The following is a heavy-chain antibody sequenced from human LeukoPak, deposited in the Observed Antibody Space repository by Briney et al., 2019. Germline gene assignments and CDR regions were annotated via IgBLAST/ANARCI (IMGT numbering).Heavy chain of an antibody. CDR2: NSGSGDIT. D-gene: IGHD4-17*01. V-gene: IGHV3-23*01. CDR1: GFTFSSYA. Sequence: GGSLRLSCAASGFTFSSYAMSWVRQAPGKGLEWVSDNSGSGDITYYADSVKGRFTISRDNSKNTLYLQMNSLRAEDTAVYYCAKHWGAYGDYRGRYMDVWGKGTTVTVSS. J-gene: IGHJ6*03. CDR3: AKHWGAYGDYRGRYMDV.